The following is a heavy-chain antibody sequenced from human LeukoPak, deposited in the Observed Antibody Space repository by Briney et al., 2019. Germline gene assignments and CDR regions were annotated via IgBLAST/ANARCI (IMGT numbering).Heavy chain of an antibody. CDR3: AAHCSGGSYYQGSFYYDSSGLDY. D-gene: IGHD2-15*01. V-gene: IGHV3-33*01. CDR1: GFTFSSYG. J-gene: IGHJ4*02. CDR2: IWYDGSNK. Sequence: GGSLRLSCAASGFTFSSYGMHWVRQAPGKGLEWVAVIWYDGSNKYYADSVKGRFTISRDNSKNTLYLQMNSLRAEDTAVYYCAAHCSGGSYYQGSFYYDSSGLDYWGQGTLVTVSS.